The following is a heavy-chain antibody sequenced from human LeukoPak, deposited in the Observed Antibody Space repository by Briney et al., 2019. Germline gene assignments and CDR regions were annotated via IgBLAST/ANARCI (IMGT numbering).Heavy chain of an antibody. Sequence: PGGSLRLSCAASGFTFSSYAMSWVRQAPGKGLEWVSAISGSGGSTYYADPVKGRFTISRDNSKNTLYLQMNSLRAEDTAVYYCGGSGSYTDLDYWGQGTLVTVSS. CDR2: ISGSGGST. V-gene: IGHV3-23*01. D-gene: IGHD3-10*01. CDR3: GGSGSYTDLDY. J-gene: IGHJ4*02. CDR1: GFTFSSYA.